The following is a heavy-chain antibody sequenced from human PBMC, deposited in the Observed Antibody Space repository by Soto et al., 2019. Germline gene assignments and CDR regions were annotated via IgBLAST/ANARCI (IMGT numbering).Heavy chain of an antibody. CDR3: ARDVGPVTIFGESLSGYCDS. V-gene: IGHV3-7*03. J-gene: IGHJ4*02. CDR2: IKEDGSER. D-gene: IGHD3-3*01. Sequence: GGSLRLSCAVSGFSFGNYWMSWVRQAPGKGLEWLASIKEDGSERYYLDSVKGRFTISRDNAKDSLSLQMNSLRGEDTAFYYCARDVGPVTIFGESLSGYCDSWGQGTLVTVSS. CDR1: GFSFGNYW.